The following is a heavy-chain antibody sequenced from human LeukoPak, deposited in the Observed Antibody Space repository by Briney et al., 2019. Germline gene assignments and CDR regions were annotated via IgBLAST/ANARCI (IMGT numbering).Heavy chain of an antibody. CDR1: GYTFNIYA. CDR3: ARVVVRDANNYKDY. CDR2: IHPNSGGT. V-gene: IGHV1-2*02. Sequence: ASVKVSCKASGYTFNIYAMHWVRQAPGQGLEWMGWIHPNSGGTNYAQKFQGRVTMTRDTSISTAYLDLSRLRSDDTAVYYCARVVVRDANNYKDYWGQGTLVTVSS. D-gene: IGHD5-24*01. J-gene: IGHJ4*02.